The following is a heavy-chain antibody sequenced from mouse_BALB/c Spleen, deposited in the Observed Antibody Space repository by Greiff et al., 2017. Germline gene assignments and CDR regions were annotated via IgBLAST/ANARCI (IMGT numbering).Heavy chain of an antibody. D-gene: IGHD2-1*01. CDR2: IYPYNGGT. CDR1: GYTFTDYN. CDR3: ARGGYGNYAWFAY. J-gene: IGHJ3*01. Sequence: LQQSGPELVKPGASVKISCKASGYTFTDYNMHWVKQSHGKSLEWIGYIYPYNGGTGYNQKFKSKATLTVDNSSSTAYMELRSLTSEDSAVYYCARGGYGNYAWFAYWGQGTLVTVSA. V-gene: IGHV1S29*02.